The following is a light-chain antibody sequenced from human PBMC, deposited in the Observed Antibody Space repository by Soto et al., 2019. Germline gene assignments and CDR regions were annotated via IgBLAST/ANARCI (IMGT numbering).Light chain of an antibody. CDR3: QQYGDSPLT. CDR2: AAS. J-gene: IGKJ3*01. CDR1: QSVTVNS. Sequence: EILLTQSPSTLSLSPGEGVTLSCRASQSVTVNSLAWYQQKPGQAPRLLIYAASTRAAAVPDRFTGSGSGTEFALTLRKLEPEDFGVYYCQQYGDSPLTSGPGTKVDIK. V-gene: IGKV3-20*01.